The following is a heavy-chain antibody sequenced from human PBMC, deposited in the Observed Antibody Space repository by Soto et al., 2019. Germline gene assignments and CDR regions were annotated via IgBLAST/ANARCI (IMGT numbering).Heavy chain of an antibody. J-gene: IGHJ6*02. Sequence: QVQLQESGPGLVKPSETLSLTCTVSGGSISSYYWSWIRQPPGKGLERIGYIYYSGSTNYNPSLKSRVTISVDTSKNQFSLKLSSVTAADTAVYYCARVTMVRGVITYYGMDVWGQGTTVTVSS. CDR2: IYYSGST. CDR1: GGSISSYY. D-gene: IGHD3-10*01. CDR3: ARVTMVRGVITYYGMDV. V-gene: IGHV4-59*01.